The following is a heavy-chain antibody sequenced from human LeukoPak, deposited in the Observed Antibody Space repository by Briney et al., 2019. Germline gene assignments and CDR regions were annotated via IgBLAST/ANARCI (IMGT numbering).Heavy chain of an antibody. Sequence: PSETLSLTCTVSGYSISSGYYWGWIRQPPGKGLEWIGSIYYSGSTYYNPSLKSRVTISVDTSKNQFSLKLSSVTAADTAVYYCARLHVVVVDYWGQGTLVTVSS. CDR3: ARLHVVVVDY. CDR1: GYSISSGYY. CDR2: IYYSGST. V-gene: IGHV4-38-2*02. J-gene: IGHJ4*02. D-gene: IGHD2-15*01.